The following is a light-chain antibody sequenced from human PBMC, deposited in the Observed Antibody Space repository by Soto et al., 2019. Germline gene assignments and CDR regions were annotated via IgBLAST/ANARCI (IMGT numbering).Light chain of an antibody. J-gene: IGKJ1*01. Sequence: EIVMTQSPGTLSLSPGERATLSCRASQSVTNNYLACYQQKPGQAPRLFIYGASRRATGIPARFSGSGSGTDFTLTISSLQSEDFAVYYCQQYDKPWTFGQGTKVEIQ. CDR1: QSVTNNY. V-gene: IGKV3D-15*01. CDR2: GAS. CDR3: QQYDKPWT.